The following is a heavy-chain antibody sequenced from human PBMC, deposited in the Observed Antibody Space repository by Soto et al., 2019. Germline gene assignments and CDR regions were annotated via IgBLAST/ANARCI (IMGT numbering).Heavy chain of an antibody. D-gene: IGHD3-22*01. CDR2: IIPIFGTA. Sequence: SVKVSCKASGYTFTSYYMHWVRQAPGQGLEWMGIIIPIFGTANYAQKFQGRVTITADESTSTAYMELSSLRSEDTAVYYCARGSDYDSSGYYYSWFDPWGQGTLVTVSS. J-gene: IGHJ5*02. CDR3: ARGSDYDSSGYYYSWFDP. V-gene: IGHV1-69*13. CDR1: GYTFTSYY.